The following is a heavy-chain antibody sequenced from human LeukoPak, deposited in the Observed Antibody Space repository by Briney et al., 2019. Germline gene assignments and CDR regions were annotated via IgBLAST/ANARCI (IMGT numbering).Heavy chain of an antibody. CDR2: IWYDGSNK. J-gene: IGHJ6*02. CDR3: AKDQRYDVYSSSSVYYYYGMDV. Sequence: GGSLRLSCAASGFTFSSYGMHWVRQAPGKGLEWVAVIWYDGSNKYYADSVKGRFTISRDSSKNTLYLQMNSLRAEDTAVYYCAKDQRYDVYSSSSVYYYYGMDVWGQGTTVTVSS. D-gene: IGHD6-6*01. V-gene: IGHV3-30*02. CDR1: GFTFSSYG.